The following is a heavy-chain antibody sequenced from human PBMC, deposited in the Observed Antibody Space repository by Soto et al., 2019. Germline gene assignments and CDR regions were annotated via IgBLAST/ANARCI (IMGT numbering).Heavy chain of an antibody. Sequence: AVKVSCKASGGTFSSYTISWVRQAPGQGLEWMGRIIPILGIANYAQKFQGRVTITADKSTSTAYMELSSLRSEDTAVYYCARGTGMATTSGWFDPWGQGTLVTVSS. CDR3: ARGTGMATTSGWFDP. CDR1: GGTFSSYT. V-gene: IGHV1-69*02. CDR2: IIPILGIA. D-gene: IGHD3-9*01. J-gene: IGHJ5*02.